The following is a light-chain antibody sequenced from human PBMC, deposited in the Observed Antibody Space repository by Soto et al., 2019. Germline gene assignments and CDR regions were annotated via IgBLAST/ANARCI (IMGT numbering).Light chain of an antibody. CDR2: DAS. V-gene: IGKV3D-20*01. Sequence: EIVLTQSPATLSLSPGERATLSCGASQSVSSSYLAWYQQKPGLAPRLLIYDASSSDTGIPDSSSGSGSGTDFTLTISSLEPEDFAADYCQHYCNSPYTFGQGTKLEIK. CDR1: QSVSSSY. CDR3: QHYCNSPYT. J-gene: IGKJ2*01.